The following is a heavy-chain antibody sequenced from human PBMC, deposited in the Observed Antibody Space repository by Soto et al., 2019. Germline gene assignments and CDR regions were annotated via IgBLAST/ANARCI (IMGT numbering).Heavy chain of an antibody. CDR1: GFTFDDYS. V-gene: IGHV3-43*01. J-gene: IGHJ3*01. D-gene: IGHD3-16*01. CDR3: TKGVMMRGDVGGCRYG. CDR2: ITWDGIDT. Sequence: EVQLVESGGAVVQPGGSLRLSCAASGFTFDDYSMHWVRQAPGKGLEWISLITWDGIDTHYADSVKGRLTVSRDNSKNSLYLQMNSLRIEDTALYYCTKGVMMRGDVGGCRYGWGQGTMVTVSS.